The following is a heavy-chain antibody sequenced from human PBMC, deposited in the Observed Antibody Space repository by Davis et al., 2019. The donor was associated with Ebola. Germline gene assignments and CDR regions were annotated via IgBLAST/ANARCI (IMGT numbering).Heavy chain of an antibody. J-gene: IGHJ6*02. V-gene: IGHV1-18*04. Sequence: ASVPVSCKASGYTFTSYGIIWLRQAPGQGLEWMGWISAYNGNTNYAQNLQGRVTMTTDTPTSTAYMELRRLRSDDTAVYYCARDASAFWELLFYGMDVWGQGTTVTVSS. CDR2: ISAYNGNT. D-gene: IGHD3-10*01. CDR3: ARDASAFWELLFYGMDV. CDR1: GYTFTSYG.